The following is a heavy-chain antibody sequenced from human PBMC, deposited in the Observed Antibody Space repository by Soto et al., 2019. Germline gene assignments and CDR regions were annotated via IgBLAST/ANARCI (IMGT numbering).Heavy chain of an antibody. V-gene: IGHV3-7*05. J-gene: IGHJ3*02. CDR2: IRKDGSQR. CDR1: EFAFSSYW. D-gene: IGHD2-8*01. Sequence: ESGGGLVQPGGSLTLSCAASEFAFSSYWMTWVRQAPGKGLEWVANIRKDGSQRSYLDSVRGRFTISRDNSKNSLYLQMNSLRAEDTALYFCARDVSPGRSGLYFDAFDIWGQGTMVTVSS. CDR3: ARDVSPGRSGLYFDAFDI.